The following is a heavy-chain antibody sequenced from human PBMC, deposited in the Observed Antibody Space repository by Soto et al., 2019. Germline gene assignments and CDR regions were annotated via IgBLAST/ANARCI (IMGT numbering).Heavy chain of an antibody. D-gene: IGHD3-10*01. Sequence: PSETLSLTCTVSGDSISSSTYFWGWVRQPPGKGLEWIGSIYYSGSTYYNPSLKSRVTISVDTSKNHFSLKLSSVTAADTAVYYCARHFFGSGSGSSDWFDPWGQGTLVTVSS. CDR2: IYYSGST. CDR1: GDSISSSTYF. V-gene: IGHV4-39*01. J-gene: IGHJ5*02. CDR3: ARHFFGSGSGSSDWFDP.